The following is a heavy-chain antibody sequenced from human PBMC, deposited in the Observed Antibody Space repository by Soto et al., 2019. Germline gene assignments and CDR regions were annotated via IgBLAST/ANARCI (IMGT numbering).Heavy chain of an antibody. D-gene: IGHD3-22*01. J-gene: IGHJ3*02. CDR3: ARKGYYYDSSGYLANDAFDI. CDR2: IIPIFGTA. V-gene: IGHV1-69*13. Sequence: SVKVSCKASGGTFSSYAISWVRQAPGQGLEWMGGIIPIFGTANYAQKFQGRVTITADESTSTAYMELSSLRSEDTAVYYCARKGYYYDSSGYLANDAFDIWGQGTMVTVSS. CDR1: GGTFSSYA.